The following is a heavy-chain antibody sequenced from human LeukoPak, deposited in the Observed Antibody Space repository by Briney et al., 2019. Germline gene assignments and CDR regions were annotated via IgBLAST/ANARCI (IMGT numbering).Heavy chain of an antibody. CDR1: GYTFTNYY. V-gene: IGHV1-46*01. D-gene: IGHD4-17*01. CDR2: INPTDGGT. Sequence: GASVKVSCKASGYTFTNYYIHWVRQAPGQGFEWVGIINPTDGGTTYAQNFQGRVSMTRDTSTSTVYMELSSLRSEDTAVYYCAKPTINYGLLYYYYYGMDVWGQGTTVTVSS. J-gene: IGHJ6*02. CDR3: AKPTINYGLLYYYYYGMDV.